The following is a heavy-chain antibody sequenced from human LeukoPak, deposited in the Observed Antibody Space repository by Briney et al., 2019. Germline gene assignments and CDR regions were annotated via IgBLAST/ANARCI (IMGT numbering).Heavy chain of an antibody. Sequence: GGSLRLSCAASGFTFSSYAMHWVRQAPGKGLEWVAVISYDGSNKYYADSVKGRFTISRDNSKNTLYLQMNSLRAEDTALYYCAKDIERGTDYDYVWGSYRTTTFDYWGQGTLVTVSS. CDR1: GFTFSSYA. CDR2: ISYDGSNK. D-gene: IGHD3-16*02. CDR3: AKDIERGTDYDYVWGSYRTTTFDY. V-gene: IGHV3-30-3*01. J-gene: IGHJ4*02.